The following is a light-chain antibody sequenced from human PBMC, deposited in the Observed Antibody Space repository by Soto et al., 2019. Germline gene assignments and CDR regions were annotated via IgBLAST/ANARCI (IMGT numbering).Light chain of an antibody. CDR3: QQRSNWPLT. CDR1: QSVSSN. J-gene: IGKJ4*01. CDR2: GAS. V-gene: IGKV3-15*01. Sequence: EIVMTQSPATLSVSPGERATLSCRASQSVSSNLVWYQQKPGQAPRLLIYGASTRATGIPARFSGSGSGTEFTLTISSLEPEDFAVYYCQQRSNWPLTFGGGTKVEIK.